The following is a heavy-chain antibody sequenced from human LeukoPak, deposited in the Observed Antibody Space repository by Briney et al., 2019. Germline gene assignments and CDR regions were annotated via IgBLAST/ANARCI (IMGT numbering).Heavy chain of an antibody. V-gene: IGHV3-48*04. CDR1: GFTFSDYS. J-gene: IGHJ3*01. CDR3: GRRGIDAFDF. Sequence: GGSLRLSCEASGFTFSDYSMNWVRQAPGKGPEWVSYFSSRRGSITHYADSVKGRFTNSRDNPKNSLYLQMNSVRAGDTAVYYCGRRGIDAFDFWGQGTVVTVSS. D-gene: IGHD6-25*01. CDR2: FSSRRGSIT.